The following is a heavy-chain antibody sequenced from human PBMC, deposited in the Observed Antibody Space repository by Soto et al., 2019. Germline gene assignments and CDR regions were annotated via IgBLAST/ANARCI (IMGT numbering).Heavy chain of an antibody. J-gene: IGHJ4*02. Sequence: GSLRLSCAASGLTFSDRYMDWVRQAPGKGLEWVGRIRKKTNSYTTEYAASVKGRLIISRDDSTNSLYLQMSSLKTEDTAVYYCTTVTTVDYYFDYWGQGTLVTVSS. CDR2: IRKKTNSYTT. CDR1: GLTFSDRY. D-gene: IGHD4-17*01. V-gene: IGHV3-72*01. CDR3: TTVTTVDYYFDY.